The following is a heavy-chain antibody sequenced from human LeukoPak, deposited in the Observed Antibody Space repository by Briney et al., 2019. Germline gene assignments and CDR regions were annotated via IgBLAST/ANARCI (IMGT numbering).Heavy chain of an antibody. D-gene: IGHD3-3*01. CDR3: AREGGPTYHDFWSGYPQGYFQH. J-gene: IGHJ1*01. Sequence: GGSLRLSCAASGFTFSSYGMHWVRQAPGKGLEWVAFIRYDGSNKYYADSVKGRFTISRDNSKNTLYLQMNSLKAEDTAVYYCAREGGPTYHDFWSGYPQGYFQHWGQGTLVTVSS. CDR1: GFTFSSYG. CDR2: IRYDGSNK. V-gene: IGHV3-30*02.